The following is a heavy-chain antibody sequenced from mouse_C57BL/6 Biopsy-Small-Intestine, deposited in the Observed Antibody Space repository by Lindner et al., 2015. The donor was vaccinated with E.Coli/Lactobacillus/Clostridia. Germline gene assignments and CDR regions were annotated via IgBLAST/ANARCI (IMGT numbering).Heavy chain of an antibody. V-gene: IGHV10-3*01. CDR2: IRSKSSNYAT. Sequence: VQLQESGGGLVQPKGSLKLSCAASGFTFNTYAVHWVRQAPGKGLEWVARIRSKSSNYATYYGDSVKGRFTISRDDSQSMLYLQMNNLKTEDTAMYYCVRDRWDGGYWYFDVWDTGTAVTVSS. D-gene: IGHD4-1*01. CDR1: GFTFNTYA. J-gene: IGHJ1*03. CDR3: VRDRWDGGYWYFDV.